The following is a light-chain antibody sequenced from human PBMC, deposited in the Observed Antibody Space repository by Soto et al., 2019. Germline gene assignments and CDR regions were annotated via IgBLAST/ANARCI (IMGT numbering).Light chain of an antibody. CDR1: QSVSTY. CDR3: QQYNNWPRT. J-gene: IGKJ1*01. V-gene: IGKV3-11*01. CDR2: DAS. Sequence: IVLTQSPATLSLSPWERATLSCRASQSVSTYLAWYQQRPGQAPRLLIYDASYRATDIPPRFSGSGSGTDFTLTISSLQSEDFAVYYCQQYNNWPRTFGQGTKVDIK.